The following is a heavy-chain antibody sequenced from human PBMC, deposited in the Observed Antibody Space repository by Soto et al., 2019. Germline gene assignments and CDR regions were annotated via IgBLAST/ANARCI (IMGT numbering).Heavy chain of an antibody. CDR3: ARVFQDDSSGYYPTLEYFQH. V-gene: IGHV4-31*03. Sequence: SETLSLTCTVSGGSISSGGYYWSWIRQHPGKGLEWIGYIYYSGSTYYNPSLKSRVTISVDTSKNLFSLKLSSVTAADTAVYYCARVFQDDSSGYYPTLEYFQHWGQGTLVTVSS. D-gene: IGHD3-22*01. CDR1: GGSISSGGYY. J-gene: IGHJ1*01. CDR2: IYYSGST.